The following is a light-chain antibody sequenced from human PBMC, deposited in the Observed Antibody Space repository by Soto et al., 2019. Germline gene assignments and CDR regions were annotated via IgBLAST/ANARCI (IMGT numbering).Light chain of an antibody. CDR2: GAS. CDR1: QGFSSSF. Sequence: EIVLTQSPGTLSLSPGERAALSCRASQGFSSSFLAWYQHRPGQAPRLLIYGASSRATGIPDRFSGSRSGTDFTLTISRLEPEDFAVDYCQQYGHSPTFGPGPTVEIK. J-gene: IGKJ1*01. V-gene: IGKV3-20*01. CDR3: QQYGHSPT.